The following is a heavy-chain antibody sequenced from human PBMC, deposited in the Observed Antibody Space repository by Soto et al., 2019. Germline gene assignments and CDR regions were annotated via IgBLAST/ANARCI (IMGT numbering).Heavy chain of an antibody. J-gene: IGHJ5*02. Sequence: EVQLVESGGGLVKPGGSLRLSCAASGFTFSSYSMNWVRQAPGKGLEWVSSISSSSSYIYYADSVKGRFTISRDNAKNSLYLQMNSLRAEDTAVYYCAFRIYDFWCGYSPFDPWGQGTLVTVSS. CDR3: AFRIYDFWCGYSPFDP. CDR2: ISSSSSYI. CDR1: GFTFSSYS. D-gene: IGHD3-3*01. V-gene: IGHV3-21*01.